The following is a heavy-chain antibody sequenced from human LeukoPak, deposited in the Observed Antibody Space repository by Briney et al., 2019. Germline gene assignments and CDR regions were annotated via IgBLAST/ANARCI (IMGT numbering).Heavy chain of an antibody. V-gene: IGHV1-8*01. CDR1: GYTFTSYD. J-gene: IGHJ6*03. D-gene: IGHD3-10*01. CDR2: MNPNSGNT. CDR3: ARSITMVRGVKGYYYYYMDV. Sequence: GASVKVSCKASGYTFTSYDINWVRQTTGQGLEGMGWMNPNSGNTGYAQKFQGRVTMTRNTSISTAYMELSSLRSEDTAVYYCARSITMVRGVKGYYYYYMDVWGKGTTVTISS.